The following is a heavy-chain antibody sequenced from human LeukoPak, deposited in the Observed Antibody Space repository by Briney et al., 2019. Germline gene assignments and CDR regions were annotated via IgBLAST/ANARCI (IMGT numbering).Heavy chain of an antibody. V-gene: IGHV3-7*03. CDR1: GFTFSSYW. J-gene: IGHJ5*02. D-gene: IGHD6-19*01. Sequence: GGSLRLSCAASGFTFSSYWMSWVRQAPGKGLEWVANIKQDGSEKYYVDSVKGRFTISRDNSKNTLYLQMNSLRAEDTAVYYCARNPYSSGWYNWFDPWGQGTLVTVSS. CDR2: IKQDGSEK. CDR3: ARNPYSSGWYNWFDP.